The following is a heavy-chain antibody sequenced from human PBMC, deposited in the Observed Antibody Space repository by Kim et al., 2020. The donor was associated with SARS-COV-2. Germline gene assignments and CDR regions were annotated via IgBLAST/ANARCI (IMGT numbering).Heavy chain of an antibody. CDR1: GYTFSSSG. V-gene: IGHV1-18*01. J-gene: IGHJ6*02. CDR3: AREMGTQYLYGMDV. D-gene: IGHD2-2*01. Sequence: ASVKVSCKASGYTFSSSGINWVRQAPGQGLEWMGWNSGYNVNTKYAEKLQGRVTMTTDTSTSTAYMELRSLRSDDTAVYYCAREMGTQYLYGMDVWGQGTTVTVSS. CDR2: NSGYNVNT.